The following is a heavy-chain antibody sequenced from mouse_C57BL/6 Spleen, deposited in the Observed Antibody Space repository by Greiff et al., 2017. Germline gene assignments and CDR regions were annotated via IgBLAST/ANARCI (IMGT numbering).Heavy chain of an antibody. V-gene: IGHV2-4*01. CDR3: AKNKVGTTVVAPYYYAMDY. Sequence: QVQLKESGPGLVQPSQSLSITCTVSGFSLTSYGVHWVRQPPGKGLEWLGVIWSGGSTDYNAAFISRLSISKDNSKSQVFFKMNSLQADDTAIYYCAKNKVGTTVVAPYYYAMDYWGQGTSVTVSS. J-gene: IGHJ4*01. D-gene: IGHD1-1*01. CDR1: GFSLTSYG. CDR2: IWSGGST.